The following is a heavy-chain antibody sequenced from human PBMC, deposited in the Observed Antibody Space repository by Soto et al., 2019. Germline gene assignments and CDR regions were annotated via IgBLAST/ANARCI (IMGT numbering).Heavy chain of an antibody. V-gene: IGHV3-33*01. CDR1: GVIFNGYG. J-gene: IGHJ4*02. Sequence: GGSLRLSCVVPGVIFNGYGMHWVRQAPGKGLEWVAVIRFDGSNIDYADSVKGRFTISRDNSKNTLYLQMNSLRAEDTAVYYCARDGVGYTVFFGYFDYWAQGALVTVSS. CDR3: ARDGVGYTVFFGYFDY. CDR2: IRFDGSNI. D-gene: IGHD1-26*01.